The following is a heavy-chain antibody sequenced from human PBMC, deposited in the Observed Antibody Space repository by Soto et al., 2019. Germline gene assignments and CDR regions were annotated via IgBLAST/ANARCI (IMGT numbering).Heavy chain of an antibody. J-gene: IGHJ6*02. CDR3: ARHPYRDYYYYGMDV. CDR1: GYSFTSYW. V-gene: IGHV5-51*01. D-gene: IGHD1-26*01. Sequence: PGESLKISCKGSGYSFTSYWIGWVRQMPGKGLEWMGIIYPGDSDTRYSPSFQGQVTISADKSISTAYLQWSSLKASDTAMYYCARHPYRDYYYYGMDVWGQGTTVTVSS. CDR2: IYPGDSDT.